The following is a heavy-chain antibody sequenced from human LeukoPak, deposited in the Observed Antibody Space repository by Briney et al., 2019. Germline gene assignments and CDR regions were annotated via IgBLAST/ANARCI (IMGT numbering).Heavy chain of an antibody. Sequence: KPSETLSLTCTVSGGSISSSSYYWGWIRQPPGKGLEWIGSIYYSGSTYYNPSLKSRVTISVDTSKNQFSLKLSSVTAADTAVYYCGFASYYYYMDVWGKGTTVAVSS. CDR3: GFASYYYYMDV. CDR2: IYYSGST. J-gene: IGHJ6*03. V-gene: IGHV4-39*01. CDR1: GGSISSSSYY.